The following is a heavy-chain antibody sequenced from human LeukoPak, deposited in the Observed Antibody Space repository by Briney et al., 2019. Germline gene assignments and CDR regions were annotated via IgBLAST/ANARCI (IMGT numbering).Heavy chain of an antibody. V-gene: IGHV3-7*03. CDR2: IKEDGNER. D-gene: IGHD4-23*01. CDR1: GFTFSSYS. J-gene: IGHJ4*02. CDR3: ARDSPDYGGKGFDY. Sequence: GGSLRLSCAASGFTFSSYSMNWVRQTPGKGLEWVASIKEDGNERQYVDSVKGRFSISRDNTKGSLFLQLNSLRAEDTAVYYCARDSPDYGGKGFDYWGQGTLVTVSS.